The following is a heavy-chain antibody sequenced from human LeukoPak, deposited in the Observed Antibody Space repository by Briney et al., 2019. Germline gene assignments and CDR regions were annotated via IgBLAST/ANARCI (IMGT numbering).Heavy chain of an antibody. D-gene: IGHD3-10*01. J-gene: IGHJ6*02. CDR2: INPNSGDT. CDR3: ARGPRGAVRGVSIRFAGLDV. V-gene: IGHV1-2*02. Sequence: GASVKVSCKASGYTFTDYFIHWVRQAPGQGLEWMGWINPNSGDTNYAQNFQGRVTMTRDTSISTAYMELSRLRSDDTAVYYCARGPRGAVRGVSIRFAGLDVWGQGTTVTVS. CDR1: GYTFTDYF.